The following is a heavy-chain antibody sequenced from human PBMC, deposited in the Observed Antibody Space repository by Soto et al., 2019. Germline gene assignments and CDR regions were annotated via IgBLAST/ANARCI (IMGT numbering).Heavy chain of an antibody. V-gene: IGHV4-34*01. CDR2: ISQSGST. Sequence: SETLSLTCSIYSGSFSGYYWSWIRQPPGKGLEWIGEISQSGSTNYSPSLKSRVSISIDTSKKQFSLNLASVSAADTAVYYCARAPKVSGSSQTRPDFWGQGTLVTVSS. CDR3: ARAPKVSGSSQTRPDF. D-gene: IGHD6-6*01. CDR1: SGSFSGYY. J-gene: IGHJ4*02.